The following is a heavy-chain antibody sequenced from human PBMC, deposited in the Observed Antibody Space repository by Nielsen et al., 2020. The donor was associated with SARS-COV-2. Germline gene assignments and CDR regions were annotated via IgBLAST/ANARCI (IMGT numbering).Heavy chain of an antibody. CDR2: IYYSGST. D-gene: IGHD6-19*01. V-gene: IGHV4-61*05. CDR1: GGSISSSSYY. Sequence: SETLSLTCTVSGGSISSSSYYWGWIRQPPGKGLEWIGYIYYSGSTNYNPSLKSRVTISVDTSKNQFSLKLSSVTAADTAVYYCARGPGSSGWYGGFDYWGQGTLVTVSS. J-gene: IGHJ4*02. CDR3: ARGPGSSGWYGGFDY.